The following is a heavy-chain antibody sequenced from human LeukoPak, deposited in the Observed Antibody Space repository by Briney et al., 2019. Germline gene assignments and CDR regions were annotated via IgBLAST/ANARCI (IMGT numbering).Heavy chain of an antibody. Sequence: SGGSLRLSYVASGFTFSSDWMNWVRQAPGKGLEWVADIKQDGTEKYYVDSVKGRFTISRDNAKNSLYLQMNSLRAEDTAVYYCAKWGDYDVLTGYYVSDYWGQGTLVTVSS. CDR1: GFTFSSDW. CDR3: AKWGDYDVLTGYYVSDY. V-gene: IGHV3-7*03. D-gene: IGHD3-9*01. J-gene: IGHJ4*02. CDR2: IKQDGTEK.